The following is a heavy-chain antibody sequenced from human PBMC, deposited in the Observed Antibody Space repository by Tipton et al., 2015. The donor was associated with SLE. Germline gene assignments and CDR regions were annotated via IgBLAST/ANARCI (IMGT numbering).Heavy chain of an antibody. CDR1: GGSISSSNYY. D-gene: IGHD7-27*01. V-gene: IGHV4-61*01. J-gene: IGHJ3*02. CDR3: ARDRPGDRAFDI. Sequence: TLSLTCTVSGGSISSSNYYWSWIRQPPGKGLDWIGYISDSGSTNYNPSLKSRVTISVDRSKSQFSLRLNSVTAADTAVYYCARDRPGDRAFDIWGQGTLVTVSS. CDR2: ISDSGST.